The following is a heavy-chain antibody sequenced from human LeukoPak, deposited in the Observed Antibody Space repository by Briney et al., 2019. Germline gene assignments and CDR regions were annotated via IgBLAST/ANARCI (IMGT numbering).Heavy chain of an antibody. CDR3: EKDRRAQPPMYT. CDR2: IIPILGIA. V-gene: IGHV1-69*04. D-gene: IGHD3-10*02. Sequence: SVKLSCKASGGTYSSYTISCVRQAPGQRLEWMGRIIPILGIANYAQKFQGRVTITAYKSTSTAYMELSRLGTYDTGVESCEKDRRAQPPMYTWSQGTMVTVSS. J-gene: IGHJ5*02. CDR1: GGTYSSYT.